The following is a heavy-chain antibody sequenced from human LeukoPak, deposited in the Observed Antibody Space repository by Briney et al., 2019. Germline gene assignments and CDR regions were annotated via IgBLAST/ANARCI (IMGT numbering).Heavy chain of an antibody. CDR3: ARASADNYDILTGFPTPRFDY. CDR1: GGTFSSYA. V-gene: IGHV1-69*04. CDR2: IIPILGIA. Sequence: ASAKVSCKASGGTFSSYAISWVRQAPGQGLEWMGRIIPILGIANYAQKFQGRVTITADKSTSTAYMELSSLRSEDTAVYYCARASADNYDILTGFPTPRFDYWGQGTLVTVSS. D-gene: IGHD3-9*01. J-gene: IGHJ4*02.